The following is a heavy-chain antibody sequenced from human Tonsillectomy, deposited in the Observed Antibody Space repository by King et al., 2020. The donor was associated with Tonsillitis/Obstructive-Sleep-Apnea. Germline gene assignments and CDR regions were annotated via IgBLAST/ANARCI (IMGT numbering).Heavy chain of an antibody. J-gene: IGHJ3*02. V-gene: IGHV3-21*01. D-gene: IGHD3-10*01. CDR2: ISSSTSYI. CDR3: ARDSRVLVAFDI. Sequence: VQLVESGGGLVKSGGSLRLSCAASGFTFSSYSMNWVRQAPGKGLEWVSSISSSTSYIYYADSVKGRFTISRDTAKNSLYLQMNSLRAEDTAMYYCARDSRVLVAFDIWGQGTMVTVSS. CDR1: GFTFSSYS.